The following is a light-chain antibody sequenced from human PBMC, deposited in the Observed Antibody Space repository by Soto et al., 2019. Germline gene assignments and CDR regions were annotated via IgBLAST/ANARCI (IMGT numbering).Light chain of an antibody. CDR1: TTDVGDYDL. Sequence: QSALTQPPSASGSPGQSVTISCTGTTTDVGDYDLVSWYQQHPGKAPKVIIYEVTKRPSGVPDRFFGSKSGSTASLTVSGLQAEDEAVYYCCSYTVGDTVVFGGGTKLTVL. J-gene: IGLJ2*01. CDR3: CSYTVGDTVV. V-gene: IGLV2-8*01. CDR2: EVT.